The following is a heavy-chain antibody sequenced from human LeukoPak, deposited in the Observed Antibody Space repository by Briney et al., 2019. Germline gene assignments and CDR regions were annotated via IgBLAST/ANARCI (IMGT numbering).Heavy chain of an antibody. CDR3: AREVRNYDFWSHYYYYYMDV. Sequence: SETLSLTCTVSGGSISSSSYYWGWIRHPPGKGLEWIGSIYYSGSTYYNPSLKSRVTISVDTSKDQFSLKLSSVTAADTAVYYCAREVRNYDFWSHYYYYYMDVWGKGTTVTVSS. J-gene: IGHJ6*03. CDR2: IYYSGST. CDR1: GGSISSSSYY. D-gene: IGHD3-3*01. V-gene: IGHV4-39*07.